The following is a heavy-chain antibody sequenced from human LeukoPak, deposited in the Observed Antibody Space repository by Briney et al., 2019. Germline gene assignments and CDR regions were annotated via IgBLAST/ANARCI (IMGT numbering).Heavy chain of an antibody. Sequence: GGSLRLSRAASGFTFSSYSMNWVRQAPGKGLEWVSSISSSSSYIYYADSVKGRFTISRDNAKNSPYLQMNSLRAEDTAVYYCAREHLQHIVVVTAMPTPMDVWGKGTTVTVSS. J-gene: IGHJ6*04. V-gene: IGHV3-21*01. CDR3: AREHLQHIVVVTAMPTPMDV. CDR1: GFTFSSYS. CDR2: ISSSSSYI. D-gene: IGHD2-21*02.